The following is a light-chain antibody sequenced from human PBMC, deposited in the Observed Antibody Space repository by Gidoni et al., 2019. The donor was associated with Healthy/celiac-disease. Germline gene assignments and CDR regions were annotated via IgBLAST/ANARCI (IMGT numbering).Light chain of an antibody. CDR2: DAT. Sequence: VLTQSPPTLPLSPVGRATLSCSASQSVSSYLARYQQKHGQAPRLLIYDATNRATCNPARYSGSVAGTDFTITISTLEVEDFAVYHCKQGSNGPEPTFGGGTKVEIK. J-gene: IGKJ4*02. V-gene: IGKV3-11*01. CDR1: QSVSSY. CDR3: KQGSNGPEPT.